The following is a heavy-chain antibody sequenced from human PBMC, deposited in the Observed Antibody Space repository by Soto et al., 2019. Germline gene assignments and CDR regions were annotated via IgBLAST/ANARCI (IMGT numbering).Heavy chain of an antibody. CDR2: IYYTGTT. CDR3: SREKESASEH. V-gene: IGHV4-39*02. Sequence: SETLSLTCTVSGGSISSSTYHWAWIRQPPGKGLEWIASIYYTGTTYYSPSLKSRVTISVDTSKNHFSLKLSSVTAADTAVYYCSREKESASEHWGQGTLVTVSS. CDR1: GGSISSSTYH. J-gene: IGHJ4*02.